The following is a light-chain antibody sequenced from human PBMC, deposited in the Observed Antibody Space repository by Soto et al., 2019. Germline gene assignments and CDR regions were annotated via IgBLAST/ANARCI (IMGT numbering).Light chain of an antibody. CDR1: QSVRSN. J-gene: IGKJ1*01. CDR3: QQYDNWPRT. Sequence: EKVMTQSPATLSVSPGERATLSCGASQSVRSNVAWYQQKPGQPPRLLIYDASTRATGIPSRFSGSGSGTEFTLTISSLESEDFAVYYCQQYDNWPRTFGQGTKVDIK. V-gene: IGKV3-15*01. CDR2: DAS.